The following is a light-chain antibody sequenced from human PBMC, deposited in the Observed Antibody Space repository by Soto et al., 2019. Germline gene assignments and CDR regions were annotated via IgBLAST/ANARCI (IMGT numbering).Light chain of an antibody. Sequence: DIQLTQSPSTLSASVGDRVTITCRASQSISSWLAWYQQKPGKAPKLLIYKASSLESGVPSRFSGSGSGTKFTLTISSLQPDDFATYYCQQYNSRETFGQGTKV. CDR1: QSISSW. CDR3: QQYNSRET. J-gene: IGKJ1*01. V-gene: IGKV1-5*03. CDR2: KAS.